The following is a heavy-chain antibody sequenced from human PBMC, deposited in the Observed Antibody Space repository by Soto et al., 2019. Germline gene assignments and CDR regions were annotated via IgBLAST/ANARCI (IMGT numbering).Heavy chain of an antibody. D-gene: IGHD3-10*01. J-gene: IGHJ5*02. CDR3: ARSTMVRGVTP. CDR1: GYTFTSYA. Sequence: ASVKVSCKASGYTFTSYAMHWVRQAPGQRLEWMGWINAGNGNTKYSQKFQGRVTITRDTSASTAYMELSSLRSEDTAVYYCARSTMVRGVTPWGQGTLVIVSS. CDR2: INAGNGNT. V-gene: IGHV1-3*01.